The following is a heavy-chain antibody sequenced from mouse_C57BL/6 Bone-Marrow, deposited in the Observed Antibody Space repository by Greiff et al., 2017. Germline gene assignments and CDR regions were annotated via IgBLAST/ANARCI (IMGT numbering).Heavy chain of an antibody. V-gene: IGHV2-2*01. D-gene: IGHD1-1*01. Sequence: QVHVKQSGPGLVQPSQSLSITCTVSGFSLTSYGVHWVRQSPGKGLEWLGVIWSGGSTDYNAAFISRLSISKDNSKSQVFFKMNSLQADDTAIYYCARNYGSSYYYAMDYWGQGTSVTVSS. CDR3: ARNYGSSYYYAMDY. CDR1: GFSLTSYG. CDR2: IWSGGST. J-gene: IGHJ4*01.